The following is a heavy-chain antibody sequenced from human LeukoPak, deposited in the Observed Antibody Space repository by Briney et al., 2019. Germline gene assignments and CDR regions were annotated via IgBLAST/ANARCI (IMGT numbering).Heavy chain of an antibody. CDR3: ARAKTMIDDIDAFDI. V-gene: IGHV4-39*07. D-gene: IGHD3-22*01. CDR2: IFYSGST. J-gene: IGHJ3*02. CDR1: GGSISSSSYY. Sequence: PSETLSLTCTVSGGSISSSSYYWGWIRQPPGKGLEWIGSIFYSGSTYYNPSLKSRVTISVDTSKNQFSLKLSSMTAADTAVYYCARAKTMIDDIDAFDIWGQGTMVTVSA.